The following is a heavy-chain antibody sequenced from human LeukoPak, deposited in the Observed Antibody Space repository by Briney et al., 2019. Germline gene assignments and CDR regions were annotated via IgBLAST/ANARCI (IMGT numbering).Heavy chain of an antibody. D-gene: IGHD2-8*02. J-gene: IGHJ4*02. CDR2: IFYTGTT. CDR1: GGSMNTHY. Sequence: PSETLSLTCSVSGGSMNTHYWNWIRQPPGKGLEGIGNIFYTGTTKYNPSLKGRVTISVDRSKNQFSLKLTSVTAADTAVYYCARCTGSSALRTWGQGMLVTVSP. V-gene: IGHV4-59*11. CDR3: ARCTGSSALRT.